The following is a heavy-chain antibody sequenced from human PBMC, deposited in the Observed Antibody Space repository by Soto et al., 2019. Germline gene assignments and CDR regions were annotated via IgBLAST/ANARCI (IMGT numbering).Heavy chain of an antibody. D-gene: IGHD4-4*01. CDR3: AKDWGPRPNDYTPNNYYYMDI. V-gene: IGHV3-30*18. CDR1: GFTFSSYG. CDR2: ISYDGSNK. Sequence: PGGSLRLSCAASGFTFSSYGMHWVRQAPGKGLGWVAVISYDGSNKYYADSVKGRFTISRDNSKNTLYLQMNSLRAEDTAVYYCAKDWGPRPNDYTPNNYYYMDIWGKGTTVTVSS. J-gene: IGHJ6*03.